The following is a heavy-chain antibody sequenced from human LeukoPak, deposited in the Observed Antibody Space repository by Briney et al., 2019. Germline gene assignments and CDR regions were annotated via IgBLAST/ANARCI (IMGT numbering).Heavy chain of an antibody. Sequence: ASVKVSCKASGYSFIVYYMHWVRQAPGQGLEWMGWINPNSGGTNYAQKFQGRVTMTRDTSISTAYMELSRLTSDDTAVYYCARAPLVSRWFDPWGQGTLVTVSS. D-gene: IGHD3-9*01. CDR2: INPNSGGT. CDR3: ARAPLVSRWFDP. CDR1: GYSFIVYY. J-gene: IGHJ5*02. V-gene: IGHV1-2*02.